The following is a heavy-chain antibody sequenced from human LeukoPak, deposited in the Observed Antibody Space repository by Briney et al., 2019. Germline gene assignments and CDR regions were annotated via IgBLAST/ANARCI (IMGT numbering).Heavy chain of an antibody. D-gene: IGHD4-17*01. CDR2: ISAYNGNT. Sequence: ASVKVSCKASGYTFASYGISWVRQAPGQGLEWMGWISAYNGNTNYAQKLQGRVTMTTDTSTSTAYMELRSLRSDDTAVYYCARASQGEVTKSPDYWGQGTLVTVSS. CDR3: ARASQGEVTKSPDY. J-gene: IGHJ4*02. CDR1: GYTFASYG. V-gene: IGHV1-18*01.